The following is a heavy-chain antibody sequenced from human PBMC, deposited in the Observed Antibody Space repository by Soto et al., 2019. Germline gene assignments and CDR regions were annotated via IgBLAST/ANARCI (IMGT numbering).Heavy chain of an antibody. CDR3: ARQRTTVVTQAYFDH. V-gene: IGHV4-39*01. Sequence: SETLSLTCTVSGGSITSSSYYWGWIRQPPGKGLEWIGGIYYNGRSYYNPSLKSRVTMSVDTSKNQFSLTLNSVTAADAAVYYCARQRTTVVTQAYFDHWGQGTLVTVSS. D-gene: IGHD4-17*01. CDR1: GGSITSSSYY. J-gene: IGHJ4*02. CDR2: IYYNGRS.